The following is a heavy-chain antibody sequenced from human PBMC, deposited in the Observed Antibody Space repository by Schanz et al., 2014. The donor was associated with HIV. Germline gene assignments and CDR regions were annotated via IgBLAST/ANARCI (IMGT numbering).Heavy chain of an antibody. V-gene: IGHV4-59*01. CDR1: GGSIRNYY. Sequence: QMQLQESGPGLVKPSETLSLTCTVSGGSIRNYYWSWIRQPPGKGLELIGYIYYSGNTNYNPSLKSRVTILVDTSKNQFSLKLSSVTAADTAVYYCARDQFRGAFDIWGQWTMVTVSS. J-gene: IGHJ3*02. CDR2: IYYSGNT. CDR3: ARDQFRGAFDI.